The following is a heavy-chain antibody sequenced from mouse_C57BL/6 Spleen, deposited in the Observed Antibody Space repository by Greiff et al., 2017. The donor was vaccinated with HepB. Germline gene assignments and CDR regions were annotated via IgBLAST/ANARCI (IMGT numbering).Heavy chain of an antibody. V-gene: IGHV1-15*01. Sequence: QVQLQQSGAELVRPGASVTLSCKASGYTFTDYEMHWVKQTPVHGLEWIGAIDPETGGTAYNQKFKGKAILTADKSSSTAYMELRSLTSEDSAVYYCTRVYDYGYWGQGTLVTVSA. J-gene: IGHJ3*01. CDR1: GYTFTDYE. D-gene: IGHD2-4*01. CDR3: TRVYDYGY. CDR2: IDPETGGT.